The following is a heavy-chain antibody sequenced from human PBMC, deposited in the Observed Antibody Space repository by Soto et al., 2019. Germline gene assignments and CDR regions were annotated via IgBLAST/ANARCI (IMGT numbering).Heavy chain of an antibody. CDR2: IYYSGST. CDR1: GGSISSYY. V-gene: IGHV4-59*01. J-gene: IGHJ4*02. Sequence: PSETLSLTCTVSGGSISSYYWSWIRQPPGKGLEWIGYIYYSGSTNYNPSLKSRVTISVDTSKNQFSLKLSSVTAADTAVYYCARVGCSGGSCTPRQFDYWGQGTLVTVSS. CDR3: ARVGCSGGSCTPRQFDY. D-gene: IGHD2-15*01.